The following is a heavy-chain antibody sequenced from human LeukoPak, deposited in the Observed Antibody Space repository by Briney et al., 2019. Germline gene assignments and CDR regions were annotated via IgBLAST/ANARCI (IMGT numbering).Heavy chain of an antibody. J-gene: IGHJ4*02. CDR1: GFNFGDYA. V-gene: IGHV3-49*04. Sequence: PGRSLRLSCTTSGFNFGDYAMSWVRQAPGKGLEWVGVIRSKAYRGATGDAASVKGRVTISRDDSKSIAYLYMNSLKTEDTAVYYCTSVHDSSAYYHSGIDYWGQGTLVTVSS. D-gene: IGHD3-22*01. CDR2: IRSKAYRGAT. CDR3: TSVHDSSAYYHSGIDY.